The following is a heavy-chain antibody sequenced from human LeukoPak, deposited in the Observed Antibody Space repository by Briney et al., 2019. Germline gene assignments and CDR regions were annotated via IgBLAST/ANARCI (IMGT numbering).Heavy chain of an antibody. CDR3: ARQGLWFGELDFDY. Sequence: PSETLSLTCTVSGGSISSYYWSWIRQPPGKGLEWIGYIYYSGSTNYNPSLKSRVTISVDTSKNQFSLKLSSVTAADTAVYYCARQGLWFGELDFDYWGQGTLVTVSS. CDR1: GGSISSYY. D-gene: IGHD3-10*01. J-gene: IGHJ4*02. V-gene: IGHV4-59*08. CDR2: IYYSGST.